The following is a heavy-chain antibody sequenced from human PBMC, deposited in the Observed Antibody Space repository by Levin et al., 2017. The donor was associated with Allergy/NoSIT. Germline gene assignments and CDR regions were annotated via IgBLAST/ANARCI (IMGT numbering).Heavy chain of an antibody. D-gene: IGHD4/OR15-4a*01. V-gene: IGHV3-23*01. CDR1: GFTFSGYA. J-gene: IGHJ4*02. CDR3: AKERATARGALNY. CDR2: ISGGGDKT. Sequence: GGSLRLSCAASGFTFSGYAMTWVRQAPGKDLEWVSSISGGGDKTYYADSVQGRFTISRDNSKNTVSLQMNSLRVEDTALFYCAKERATARGALNYWGQGILVTVSS.